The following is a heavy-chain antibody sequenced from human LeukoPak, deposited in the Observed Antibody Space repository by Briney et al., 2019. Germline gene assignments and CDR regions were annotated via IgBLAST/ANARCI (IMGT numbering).Heavy chain of an antibody. CDR3: GRGRFGGSGSYYFDY. V-gene: IGHV1-8*03. J-gene: IGHJ4*02. Sequence: ASVKVSCKASGYTFTSYDINWVRQATGQGLEWMGWMNPNSGNTGYAQKFQGRVTITRNTSISTAYMELSRLRSEDTAVYYCGRGRFGGSGSYYFDYWGQGTLVTVSS. D-gene: IGHD1-26*01. CDR2: MNPNSGNT. CDR1: GYTFTSYD.